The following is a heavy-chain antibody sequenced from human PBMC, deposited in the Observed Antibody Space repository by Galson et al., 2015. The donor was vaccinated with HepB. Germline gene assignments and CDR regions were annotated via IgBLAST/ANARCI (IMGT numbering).Heavy chain of an antibody. Sequence: WSWIRQHPGKGLEWIGYIYYSGSTYYNPSLKSRVTISVDTSKNQFSLKLSSVTAADTAVYYCARASTSITIFGVVPLGGMDVWGQGTTVTVSS. J-gene: IGHJ6*02. CDR2: IYYSGST. D-gene: IGHD3-3*01. CDR3: ARASTSITIFGVVPLGGMDV. V-gene: IGHV4-31*02.